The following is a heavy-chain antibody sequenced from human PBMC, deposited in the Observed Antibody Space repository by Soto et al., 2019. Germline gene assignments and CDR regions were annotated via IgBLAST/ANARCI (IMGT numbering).Heavy chain of an antibody. D-gene: IGHD6-19*01. CDR1: GFTFSSFA. CDR2: IGTSASIT. Sequence: EVQLLESGGNLVQPGGSLRLSCAASGFTFSSFAMSWVRQAPGKGLEWVSVIGTSASITAYADSVRGRFTISRDNSKNTLYLQMNSLSAEDTAVYYCVERGSGWYHWGGQGTLVTVSS. V-gene: IGHV3-23*01. J-gene: IGHJ4*02. CDR3: VERGSGWYHW.